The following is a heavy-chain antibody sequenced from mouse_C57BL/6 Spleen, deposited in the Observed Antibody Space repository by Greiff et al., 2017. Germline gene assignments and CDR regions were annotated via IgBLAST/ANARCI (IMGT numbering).Heavy chain of an antibody. CDR3: ARKADGYYFDY. CDR2: IDPSDSET. Sequence: VQLQQPGAELVRPGSSVKLSCKASGYTFTSYWMHWVKQRPIQGLEWIGNIDPSDSETHYNQKFKDKATLTVDKSSSTAYMQLSSLTSEDSAVYYCARKADGYYFDYWCQGTTLTVSS. J-gene: IGHJ2*01. V-gene: IGHV1-52*01. CDR1: GYTFTSYW.